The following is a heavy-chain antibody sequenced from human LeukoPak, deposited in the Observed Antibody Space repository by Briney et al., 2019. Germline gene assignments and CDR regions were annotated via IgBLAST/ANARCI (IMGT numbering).Heavy chain of an antibody. J-gene: IGHJ4*02. Sequence: SETLSLTWTVFGDSVTGYYLNWVRQPPGKGLEWIGHIYKIGTTNYNPSLKSRLTISADTSKNQFSLKLRSVTAADTAVYYCVTGVGWQPDYWGQGALVTVSS. V-gene: IGHV4-59*02. CDR3: VTGVGWQPDY. D-gene: IGHD2-15*01. CDR1: GDSVTGYY. CDR2: IYKIGTT.